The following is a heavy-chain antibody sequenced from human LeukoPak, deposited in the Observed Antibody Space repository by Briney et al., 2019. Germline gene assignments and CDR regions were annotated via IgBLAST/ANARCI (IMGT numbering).Heavy chain of an antibody. Sequence: GGSLRLSCAASGFTFSSYAMSWVRQAPGKGLEWVSAISGSGGSTYYADSVKGRFTISRDNSKNTLYLQMNSLRAEDTTVYYCAKIQLWPGNYMDVWGKGTTVTVSS. CDR2: ISGSGGST. D-gene: IGHD5-18*01. J-gene: IGHJ6*03. CDR3: AKIQLWPGNYMDV. V-gene: IGHV3-23*01. CDR1: GFTFSSYA.